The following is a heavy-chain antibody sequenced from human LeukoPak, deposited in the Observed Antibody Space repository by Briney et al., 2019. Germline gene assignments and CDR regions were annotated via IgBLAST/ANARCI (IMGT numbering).Heavy chain of an antibody. Sequence: GGSLRLSCAASGFTFSLYCMNWVRRAPGKGLEWVANIKQDGSEKNYVDPVKGRFTISRDNAKNSLYLQMNNLRVEDTAMYYCAGGTGFIIKDWGQGTLVTVSS. CDR3: AGGTGFIIKD. CDR2: IKQDGSEK. V-gene: IGHV3-7*03. J-gene: IGHJ4*02. D-gene: IGHD3-9*01. CDR1: GFTFSLYC.